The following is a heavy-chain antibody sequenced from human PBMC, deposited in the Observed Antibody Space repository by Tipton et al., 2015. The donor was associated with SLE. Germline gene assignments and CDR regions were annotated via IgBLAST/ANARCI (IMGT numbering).Heavy chain of an antibody. CDR2: IRYDGSNK. CDR1: GFTFSSYG. J-gene: IGHJ4*02. CDR3: ATTEDFWSGFDY. Sequence: SLRLSCAASGFTFSSYGMHWVRQAPGKGLEWVAFIRYDGSNKYYADSVKGRFTISRDNSKNTLYLQLNSLRAEDTAAYYCATTEDFWSGFDYWGQGTLVTVSS. D-gene: IGHD3-3*01. V-gene: IGHV3-30*02.